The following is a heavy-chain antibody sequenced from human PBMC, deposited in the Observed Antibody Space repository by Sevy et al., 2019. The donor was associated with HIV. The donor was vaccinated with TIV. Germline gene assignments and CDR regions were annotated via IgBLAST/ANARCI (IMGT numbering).Heavy chain of an antibody. CDR1: GGSISSGSYY. CDR3: ARDGPGDWGTKWFAFDI. J-gene: IGHJ3*02. Sequence: SETLSLTCTVSGGSISSGSYYWSWIRQPAGKGLEWIGRISTSGSTNYNPSLKSRVTILRDTSKNQFSLRLTSMTAADTAVYYCARDGPGDWGTKWFAFDIWGQGTMVTVSS. CDR2: ISTSGST. V-gene: IGHV4-61*02. D-gene: IGHD2-21*02.